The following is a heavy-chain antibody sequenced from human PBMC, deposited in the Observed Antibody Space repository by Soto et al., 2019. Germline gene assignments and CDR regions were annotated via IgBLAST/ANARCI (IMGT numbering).Heavy chain of an antibody. CDR1: GGSISSYY. CDR3: ARTTGGAKGTYYYYYGLDV. V-gene: IGHV4-59*01. CDR2: IYYSGST. J-gene: IGHJ6*02. Sequence: PSETLSLTCSVSGGSISSYYWSWIRQPPGKGLEWIGYIYYSGSTNYNPSLKSRVTISVDTSKNQFSLKLSSVTAADTAVYYCARTTGGAKGTYYYYYGLDVSGQGTTVTVSS. D-gene: IGHD1-26*01.